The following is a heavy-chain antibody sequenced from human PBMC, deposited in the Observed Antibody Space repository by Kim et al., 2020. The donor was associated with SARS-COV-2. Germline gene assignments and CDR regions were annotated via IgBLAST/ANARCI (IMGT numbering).Heavy chain of an antibody. V-gene: IGHV3-49*03. CDR1: GFTFGDYD. CDR2: IRSKAYGGTT. J-gene: IGHJ4*02. CDR3: TRELLGFGELSPGY. D-gene: IGHD3-10*01. Sequence: GGSLRLSCTASGFTFGDYDMSWFRQAPGKGLEWVGFIRSKAYGGTTEYAASVKGRFTISRDDSKSIAYLQMNSLKTEDTAVYYCTRELLGFGELSPGYWGQGTLVTVSS.